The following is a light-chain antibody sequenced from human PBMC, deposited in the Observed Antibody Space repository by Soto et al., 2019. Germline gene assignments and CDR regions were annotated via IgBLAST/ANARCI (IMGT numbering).Light chain of an antibody. J-gene: IGLJ2*01. V-gene: IGLV2-14*01. CDR1: SSDVGGYNY. CDR2: DVS. CDR3: SSYTSSSTLVV. Sequence: QSALTQPASVSGSPGQSITICCSGTSSDVGGYNYVSWYQQHPGKAPKLMIYDVSNRPSGVSNRVSGSKSGNTASLTISGLQAEDEADYYCSSYTSSSTLVVFGGGTKVTVL.